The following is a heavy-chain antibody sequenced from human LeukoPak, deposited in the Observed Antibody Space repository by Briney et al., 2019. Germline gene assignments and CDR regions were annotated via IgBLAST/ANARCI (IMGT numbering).Heavy chain of an antibody. CDR1: GFTFSSYA. CDR3: ARGWVVATGGFDM. J-gene: IGHJ3*02. Sequence: GGSLRLSCAASGFTFSSYAVTWVRQAPGKRLEWVSAISGSGGSTYYADSVRGRFTISRDNSKNTLYLQMNSLRGEDTAVYFCARGWVVATGGFDMWGQGTMVTVSS. CDR2: ISGSGGST. V-gene: IGHV3-23*01. D-gene: IGHD2-8*02.